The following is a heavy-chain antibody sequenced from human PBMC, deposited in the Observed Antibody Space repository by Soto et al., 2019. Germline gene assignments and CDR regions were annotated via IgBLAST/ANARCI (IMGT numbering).Heavy chain of an antibody. CDR2: INAGNGNT. D-gene: IGHD2-15*01. V-gene: IGHV1-3*01. CDR3: ARDLGGWPDY. CDR1: GYTFSTYG. Sequence: GASVKVSCKASGYTFSTYGISWVRQAPGQGLEWMGWINAGNGNTKYSQKFQGRVTITRDTSASTAYMELSSLRFEDTAVYYCARDLGGWPDYWGQGTLVTVSS. J-gene: IGHJ4*02.